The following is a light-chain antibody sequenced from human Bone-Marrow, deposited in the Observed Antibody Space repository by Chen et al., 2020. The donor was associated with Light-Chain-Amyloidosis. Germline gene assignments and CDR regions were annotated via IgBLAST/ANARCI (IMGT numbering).Light chain of an antibody. J-gene: IGKJ4*01. Sequence: ELVLTQSPGTLSMYPGEGANLACRASQTISSNYLTWYQQKFGQAPRLLIYGSSSRATGIPDRFTGSVSGTDFTLTINRLEPEDLAMYYCKQYGTSPLTFGGGTKVEIK. CDR1: QTISSNY. V-gene: IGKV3-20*01. CDR3: KQYGTSPLT. CDR2: GSS.